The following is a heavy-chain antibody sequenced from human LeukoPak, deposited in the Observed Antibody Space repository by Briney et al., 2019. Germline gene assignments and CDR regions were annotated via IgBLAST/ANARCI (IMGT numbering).Heavy chain of an antibody. D-gene: IGHD3-16*01. V-gene: IGHV1-2*02. CDR1: GYTFTGYY. J-gene: IGHJ4*02. CDR3: ATQRGSYLWGTDFDY. CDR2: INPNSGDT. Sequence: ASVIVSCKASGYTFTGYYMHWVRQAPGQGLEWMGWINPNSGDTKYAQKFQGRVTMTRDTSISTAYMELSRLRSDDTAVYYCATQRGSYLWGTDFDYCGQGTLVTVSS.